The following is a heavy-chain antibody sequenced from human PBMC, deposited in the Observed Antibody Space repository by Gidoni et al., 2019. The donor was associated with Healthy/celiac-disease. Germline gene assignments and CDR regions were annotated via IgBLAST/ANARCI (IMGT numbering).Heavy chain of an antibody. V-gene: IGHV4-39*01. CDR3: ARPGGSSTTSAFDI. J-gene: IGHJ3*02. CDR1: VGPISRSHYY. CDR2: IYYSGST. D-gene: IGHD1-26*01. Sequence: QLQLQASGPGLVQPSEPLSLTCPVPVGPISRSHYYWGWIRQPPGKGLEWIGSIYYSGSTYYNPSLKSRVTISVDTSKNQFSLKLSSVTAADTAVYYCARPGGSSTTSAFDIWGQGTMVTVSS.